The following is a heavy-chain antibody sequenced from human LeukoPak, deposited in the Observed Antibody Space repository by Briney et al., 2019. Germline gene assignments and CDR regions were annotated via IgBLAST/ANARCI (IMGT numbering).Heavy chain of an antibody. CDR2: IKQDGSEK. V-gene: IGHV3-7*01. CDR3: ARGRIRFLEWLLDYFDY. Sequence: GGSLRLSCAASGFTFSSYWMSWVRQAPGKGLEWVANIKQDGSEKYYVDSVKGRFTISRDNAKNSLYLQMNSLRAEDTAVYYCARGRIRFLEWLLDYFDYWGQGTLVTVSS. J-gene: IGHJ4*02. CDR1: GFTFSSYW. D-gene: IGHD3-3*01.